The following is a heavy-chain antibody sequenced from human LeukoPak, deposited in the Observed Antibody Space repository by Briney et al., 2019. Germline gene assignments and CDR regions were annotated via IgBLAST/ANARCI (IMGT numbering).Heavy chain of an antibody. CDR3: TTDFHGGSCYGTFGCDAFDI. D-gene: IGHD2-15*01. J-gene: IGHJ3*02. CDR1: GFTFSNAW. V-gene: IGHV3-15*01. CDR2: IKSKTDGGTT. Sequence: GGSLRLSCAASGFTFSNAWMSWVRQAPGKGLEWVGRIKSKTDGGTTDYAAPVKGRFTISRDDSKNTLYPQMNSLKTEDTAVYYCTTDFHGGSCYGTFGCDAFDIWGRGTMVTVSS.